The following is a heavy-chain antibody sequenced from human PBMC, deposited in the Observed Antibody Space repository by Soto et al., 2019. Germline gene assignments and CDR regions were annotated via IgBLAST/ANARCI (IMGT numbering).Heavy chain of an antibody. D-gene: IGHD2-2*01. CDR3: ARDQDIVVVPAAIGYYYYYGMDV. J-gene: IGHJ6*02. CDR2: ISSSSSTI. CDR1: GFTFSSYS. V-gene: IGHV3-48*02. Sequence: GGSLILSCAASGFTFSSYSMNWVRQAPGKGLEWVSYISSSSSTIYYADSVKGRFTISRDNAKNSLYLQMNSLRDEDTAVYYCARDQDIVVVPAAIGYYYYYGMDVWGQGTTVTVSS.